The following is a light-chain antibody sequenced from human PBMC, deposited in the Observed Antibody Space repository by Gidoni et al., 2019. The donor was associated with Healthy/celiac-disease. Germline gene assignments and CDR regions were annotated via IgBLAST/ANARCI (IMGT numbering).Light chain of an antibody. CDR2: GAS. J-gene: IGKJ4*01. V-gene: IGKV3-15*01. CDR3: QQYNNWPPLT. CDR1: QSVSSN. Sequence: EIVMTQSPATLSVSPGERATLSCRASQSVSSNLAWYQQNPGQAPRLLIDGASTRATGIPARFSGSGSGTEFTLTISSLHSEDFAVYYCQQYNNWPPLTFXGXTKVEIK.